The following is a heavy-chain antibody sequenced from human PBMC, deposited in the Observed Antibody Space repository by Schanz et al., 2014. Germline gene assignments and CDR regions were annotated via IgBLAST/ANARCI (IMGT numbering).Heavy chain of an antibody. V-gene: IGHV1-69*09. J-gene: IGHJ4*02. CDR2: IIPILDIT. CDR3: ARSGSSNWYFFDY. CDR1: GYTFISYG. D-gene: IGHD6-13*01. Sequence: QVQLVQSGAEVKKPGASVKVSCKASGYTFISYGISWVRQAPGQGLEWMGTIIPILDITNYAQKFQGRVTITADKSTSTAYMELSSLRSEDTAVYYCARSGSSNWYFFDYWGQGTLVTVSS.